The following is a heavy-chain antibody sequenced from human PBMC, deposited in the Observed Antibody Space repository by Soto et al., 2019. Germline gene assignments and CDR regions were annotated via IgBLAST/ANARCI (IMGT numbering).Heavy chain of an antibody. D-gene: IGHD1-7*01. Sequence: QVQLVQSGAEVKKPGSSVRVSCKASGGTFSSYAISWVRRAPGQGLEWMGGIIPIFGTANYAQKFQGRVTITADESTSTAYMELSSLRSEDTAVYYCARSEYNCNYGNWFDPWGQGTLVTVSS. V-gene: IGHV1-69*01. CDR1: GGTFSSYA. CDR3: ARSEYNCNYGNWFDP. J-gene: IGHJ5*02. CDR2: IIPIFGTA.